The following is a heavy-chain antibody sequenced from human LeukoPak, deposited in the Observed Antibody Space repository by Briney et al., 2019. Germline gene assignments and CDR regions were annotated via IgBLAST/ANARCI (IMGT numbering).Heavy chain of an antibody. Sequence: PSETLSLTCTVSGGSISSGGYYWSWIRQHTGKGLEWIVYIYYSGSTYYNPSLKSRVTISVDTSKNQFSLKLSSVTAADTAVYYCARAIYDFWSGYSDYWGQGTLVTVSS. D-gene: IGHD3-3*01. CDR3: ARAIYDFWSGYSDY. CDR1: GGSISSGGYY. CDR2: IYYSGST. V-gene: IGHV4-31*03. J-gene: IGHJ4*02.